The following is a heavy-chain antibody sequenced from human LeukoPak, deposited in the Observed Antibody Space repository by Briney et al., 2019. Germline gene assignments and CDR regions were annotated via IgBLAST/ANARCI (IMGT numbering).Heavy chain of an antibody. CDR2: IYYSGST. J-gene: IGHJ4*02. CDR1: GGSISSYY. Sequence: SETLSLTCTVSGGSISSYYWSWIRQPPGKGLEWIGYIYYSGSTNYNPSLKSRATISVDTSKSQFSLNLSSVTAADTAVYYCARVAYDGPVAAGSLDYWGQGTLVTVSS. D-gene: IGHD6-13*01. V-gene: IGHV4-59*01. CDR3: ARVAYDGPVAAGSLDY.